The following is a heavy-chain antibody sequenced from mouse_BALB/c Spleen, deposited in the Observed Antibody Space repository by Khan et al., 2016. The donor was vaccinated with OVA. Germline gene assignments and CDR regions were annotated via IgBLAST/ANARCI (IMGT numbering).Heavy chain of an antibody. J-gene: IGHJ4*01. D-gene: IGHD2-14*01. V-gene: IGHV9-3-1*01. CDR3: ARVGYNGNMDC. CDR1: GFTFTNYG. CDR2: INTYTGEP. Sequence: QIQLVQSGPELKKPGETVQISCKASGFTFTNYGMNWVKQAPGKGLKWMGWINTYTGEPTFADDFKGRFAFSLETSASTAYLQINSLKNEDTATYFCARVGYNGNMDCWGQGNSVTGSS.